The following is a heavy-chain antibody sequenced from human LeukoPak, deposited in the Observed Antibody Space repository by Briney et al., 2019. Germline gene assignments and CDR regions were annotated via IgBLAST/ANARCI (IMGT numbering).Heavy chain of an antibody. D-gene: IGHD6-19*01. J-gene: IGHJ3*02. V-gene: IGHV3-23*01. CDR2: ISGSGGST. CDR3: ARQYSSGWIDAFDI. Sequence: GGSLRLSCAASGFTFSSYGMSWVRQVPGKGLEWVSAISGSGGSTYYADSVKGRFTISRDNSKNTLYLQMNSLRAEDTAVYYCARQYSSGWIDAFDIWGQGTMVTVSS. CDR1: GFTFSSYG.